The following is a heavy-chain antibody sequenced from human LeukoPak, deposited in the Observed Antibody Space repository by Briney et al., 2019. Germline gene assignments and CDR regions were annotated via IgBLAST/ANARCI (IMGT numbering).Heavy chain of an antibody. J-gene: IGHJ4*02. V-gene: IGHV3-7*01. CDR2: IKQDGSEK. D-gene: IGHD3-22*01. Sequence: PGGSLRLSCAASGFTFSSYWMSWVRQAPGKGLEWVANIKQDGSEKYYVDSVKGRFTISRDNAKNSLYLQMNSLRAEDTAVYYCARDNPYYYDSSGYYVVWGQGTLVTVPS. CDR1: GFTFSSYW. CDR3: ARDNPYYYDSSGYYVV.